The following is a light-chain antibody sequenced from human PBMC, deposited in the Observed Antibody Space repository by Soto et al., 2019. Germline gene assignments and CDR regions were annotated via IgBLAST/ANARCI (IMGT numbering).Light chain of an antibody. CDR3: CSYAGSPYV. CDR1: SSDVGSYNL. J-gene: IGLJ1*01. CDR2: EGS. Sequence: QSVLTQPASVSGAPGQSITISCTGTSSDVGSYNLVSWYQQHPGKAPKLMIYEGSKRPSGVSNRFSGSKSGNTAPLTISGLQAEDEADYYCCSYAGSPYVFGTGTKVTVL. V-gene: IGLV2-23*01.